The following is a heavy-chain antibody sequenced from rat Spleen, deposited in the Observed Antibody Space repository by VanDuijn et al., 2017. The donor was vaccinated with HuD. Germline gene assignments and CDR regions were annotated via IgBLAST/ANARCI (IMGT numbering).Heavy chain of an antibody. D-gene: IGHD1-11*01. Sequence: EVQLQESGPGLVKPSQSLSLTCSVTGCSITNGYRWNWIRKFPGTKLEWMGYINSAGSTNYNPSLKSRISITRDTSKNQFFLQVNSVTTEDTATYYCASHDFGGPYYWGQGVMVTVSS. CDR2: INSAGST. CDR3: ASHDFGGPYY. V-gene: IGHV3-3*01. CDR1: GCSITNGYR. J-gene: IGHJ2*01.